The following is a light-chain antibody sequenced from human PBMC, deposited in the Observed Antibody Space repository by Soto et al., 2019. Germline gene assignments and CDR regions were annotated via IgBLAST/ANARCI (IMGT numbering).Light chain of an antibody. CDR1: QSISSW. CDR2: KAS. Sequence: DIQMTQSPSTLSASVGDRVTITCRASQSISSWLAWYQQKPGKAPKLLIYKASSLESGVPSRFSGSGSGTEFTLTISSLQPDDVATYYCQQYNSYRGFGQGTKVDI. J-gene: IGKJ1*01. V-gene: IGKV1-5*03. CDR3: QQYNSYRG.